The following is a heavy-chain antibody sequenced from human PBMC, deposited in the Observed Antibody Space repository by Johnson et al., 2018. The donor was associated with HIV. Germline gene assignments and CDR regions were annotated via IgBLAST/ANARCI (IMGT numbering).Heavy chain of an antibody. CDR1: GFTFSRYW. Sequence: EVQLVESGGGLVQPGGSLRLSCAASGFTFSRYWMSWVRQAPGRDWTESRLFIEMIRVTTYCAESVKGRFIISRDSSKNTLYLQMNNLRAEDTAVYYCARGRGLQFLEWPTGLWSAFDIWGQGTMVTVSS. J-gene: IGHJ3*02. CDR2: FIEMIRVTT. V-gene: IGHV3-66*01. D-gene: IGHD3-3*01. CDR3: ARGRGLQFLEWPTGLWSAFDI.